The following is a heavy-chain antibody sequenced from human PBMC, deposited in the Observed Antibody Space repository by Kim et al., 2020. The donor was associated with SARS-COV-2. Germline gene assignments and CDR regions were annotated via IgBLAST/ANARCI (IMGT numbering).Heavy chain of an antibody. V-gene: IGHV3-30*01. CDR3: ASENWNYGIGPPFDY. Sequence: ADSVKGRFTIARDNSKKTLYLQMNSLRAEDTAVYYCASENWNYGIGPPFDYWGQGTLVTVSS. J-gene: IGHJ4*02. D-gene: IGHD1-7*01.